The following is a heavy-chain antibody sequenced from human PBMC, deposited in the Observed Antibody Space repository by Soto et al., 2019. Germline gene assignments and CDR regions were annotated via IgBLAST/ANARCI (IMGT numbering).Heavy chain of an antibody. J-gene: IGHJ4*02. CDR1: GGSISSYY. CDR3: ARDGGWLQPFDY. V-gene: IGHV4-59*01. CDR2: IYYSGST. Sequence: SETLSLTCTVSGGSISSYYWSWIRQPPGKGLEWIGYIYYSGSTNYNPSLKSRVTISVDTSKNQFSLKLSSVTAADTAVYYCARDGGWLQPFDYWGQGTLVTVSS. D-gene: IGHD5-12*01.